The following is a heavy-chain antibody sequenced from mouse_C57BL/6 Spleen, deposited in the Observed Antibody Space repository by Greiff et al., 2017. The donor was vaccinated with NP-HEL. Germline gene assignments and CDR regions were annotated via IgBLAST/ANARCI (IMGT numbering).Heavy chain of an antibody. CDR2: ISDGGSYT. Sequence: EVKLVESGGGLVKPGGSLKLSCAASGFTFSSYAMSWVRQTPEKRLEWVATISDGGSYTYYPDNVKGRFTISRDNAKNNLYLQMSHLKSEDTAMYYCARRREGYFDVWGTGTTVTVSS. J-gene: IGHJ1*03. CDR1: GFTFSSYA. V-gene: IGHV5-4*03. CDR3: ARRREGYFDV.